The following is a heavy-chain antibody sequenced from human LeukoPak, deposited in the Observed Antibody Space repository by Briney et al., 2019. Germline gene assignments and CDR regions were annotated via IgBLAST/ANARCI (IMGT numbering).Heavy chain of an antibody. V-gene: IGHV4-39*01. Sequence: SETLSLTCAVSGASLSGSGYYLGWIRQPPGEGLEWIGNIYYTGSTYYNASLQSRVTISIDMSKNQFSLRLSSVTAADTAMCYCVKSGGYGLIDYWGQGTLVTVSS. J-gene: IGHJ4*02. CDR2: IYYTGST. D-gene: IGHD6-19*01. CDR3: VKSGGYGLIDY. CDR1: GASLSGSGYY.